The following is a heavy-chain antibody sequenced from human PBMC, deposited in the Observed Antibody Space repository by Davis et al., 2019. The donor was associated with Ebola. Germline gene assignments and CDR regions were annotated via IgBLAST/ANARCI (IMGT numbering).Heavy chain of an antibody. CDR2: ISSSSTYT. Sequence: GESLKISCAASGFTFSDYYMSWIRQAPGKGLEWVSYISSSSTYTYYADSVKGRFTISRDNAKNSLYLQMNSLRAEDTAVYYCVKGAGIAAGGTGGLFDMWGQGTMVTVSS. V-gene: IGHV3-11*06. D-gene: IGHD6-13*01. CDR3: VKGAGIAAGGTGGLFDM. J-gene: IGHJ3*02. CDR1: GFTFSDYY.